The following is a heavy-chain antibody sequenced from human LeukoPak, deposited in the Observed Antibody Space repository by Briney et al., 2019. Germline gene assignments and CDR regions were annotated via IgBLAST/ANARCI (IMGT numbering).Heavy chain of an antibody. V-gene: IGHV1-18*04. CDR1: GYTSTSYG. J-gene: IGHJ4*02. Sequence: ASVKVSCKASGYTSTSYGISWVRQAPGQGLEWMGWISAYNGNTNYAQKLQGRVTMTTDTSTSTAYMELRSLRSDDTAVYYCARDGQWFGELLYYFDYWGQGTLVTVSS. CDR2: ISAYNGNT. CDR3: ARDGQWFGELLYYFDY. D-gene: IGHD3-10*01.